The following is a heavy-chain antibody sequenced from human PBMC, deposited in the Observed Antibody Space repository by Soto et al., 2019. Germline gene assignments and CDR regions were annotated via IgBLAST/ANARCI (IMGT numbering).Heavy chain of an antibody. V-gene: IGHV4-30-4*01. D-gene: IGHD1-20*01. CDR2: IYNSGST. CDR3: ARVRHINAFDI. J-gene: IGHJ3*02. CDR1: GGSISSGDYY. Sequence: QVQLQESGPGLVKPSQTLSLTCTVPGGSISSGDYYWSWIRQPPGKGLEWIGYIYNSGSTYYNPSLKCRVTISVDTSKKQISLKLSSVTAADTAVYYCARVRHINAFDIWGQGTMVTVSS.